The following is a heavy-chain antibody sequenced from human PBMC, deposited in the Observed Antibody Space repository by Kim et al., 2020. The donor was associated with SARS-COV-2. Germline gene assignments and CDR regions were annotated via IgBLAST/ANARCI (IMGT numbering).Heavy chain of an antibody. CDR2: INPKIGGT. D-gene: IGHD2-2*01. CDR3: ARAKSQHCSSTSCYGLDP. CDR1: GYTFTDYY. J-gene: IGHJ5*02. V-gene: IGHV1-2*06. Sequence: ASVKVSCKASGYTFTDYYMHWVRQAPGQGLEWMGRINPKIGGTKFAQQFQGRVTLTRDTSINTAYMELSRLRSDDTALYYCARAKSQHCSSTSCYGLDPWGQGTLVTVSS.